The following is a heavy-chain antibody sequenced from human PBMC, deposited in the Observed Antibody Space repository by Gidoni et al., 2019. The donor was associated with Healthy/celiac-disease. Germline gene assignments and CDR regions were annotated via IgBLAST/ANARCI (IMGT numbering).Heavy chain of an antibody. CDR3: AKDIASYSGYGNDAFDI. V-gene: IGHV3-43D*03. Sequence: EVQLVESGGVVVQPGGSLRLSCAASGFTFDDYAMHWVRQAPGKGLEWVSLISWDGGSTYYADSVKGRLTISRDNSKNSLYLQMNSLRAEDTALYYCAKDIASYSGYGNDAFDIWGQGTMVTVSS. CDR2: ISWDGGST. CDR1: GFTFDDYA. J-gene: IGHJ3*02. D-gene: IGHD5-12*01.